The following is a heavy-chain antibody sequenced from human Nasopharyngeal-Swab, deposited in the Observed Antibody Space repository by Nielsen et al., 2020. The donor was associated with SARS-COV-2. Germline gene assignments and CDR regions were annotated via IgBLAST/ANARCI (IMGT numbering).Heavy chain of an antibody. J-gene: IGHJ4*02. V-gene: IGHV3-9*01. Sequence: SCAASGFTFDDYAMHWVRQAPGKGLEWVSGISWNSGSIGYADSVKGRFTISRDNAKNSLYLQMNSLRAEDTALYYCARDPYDYVWGSYHAYWGQGTLVTVSS. CDR1: GFTFDDYA. CDR3: ARDPYDYVWGSYHAY. D-gene: IGHD3-16*02. CDR2: ISWNSGSI.